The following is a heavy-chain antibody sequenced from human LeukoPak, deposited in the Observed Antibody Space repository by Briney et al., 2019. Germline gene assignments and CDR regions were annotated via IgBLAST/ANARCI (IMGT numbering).Heavy chain of an antibody. V-gene: IGHV4-31*03. CDR2: IYYSGST. CDR1: GGSISSGGYY. Sequence: PSETLSLTCTVSGGSISSGGYYWSWIRQHPGKGLEWIGYIYYSGSTYYNPSLKSRVTISVDTSKNQFSLKLSSVTAADTAVYYCATPKMGYSSGWYSIDYWGQGTLVTVSS. CDR3: ATPKMGYSSGWYSIDY. J-gene: IGHJ4*02. D-gene: IGHD6-19*01.